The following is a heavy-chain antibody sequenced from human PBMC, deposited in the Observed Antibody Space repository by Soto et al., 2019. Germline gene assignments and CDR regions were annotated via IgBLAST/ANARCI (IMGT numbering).Heavy chain of an antibody. J-gene: IGHJ5*02. V-gene: IGHV4-34*01. CDR3: ATFYLAYCGGDCSENWFDP. D-gene: IGHD2-21*02. CDR2: INHSGST. CDR1: GGSFSGYY. Sequence: SSETLSLTCAVYGGSFSGYYWSWIRQPPGKGLEWIGEINHSGSTNYNPSLKSRVTISVDTSKNQFSLKLSSVTAADTAVYYCATFYLAYCGGDCSENWFDPWDQGTLVTVS.